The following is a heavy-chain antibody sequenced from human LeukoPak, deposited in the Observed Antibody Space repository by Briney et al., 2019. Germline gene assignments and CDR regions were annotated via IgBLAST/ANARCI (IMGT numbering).Heavy chain of an antibody. CDR1: GFTFSSYA. J-gene: IGHJ5*02. Sequence: PGGSLRLSCAASGFTFSSYAMSWVRQAPGKGLEWVSLISGDGGSTYYADSVKGRFTISRDNSKNSLYLQMNSLRTEDTALYYCAKDIIHCSGGSCCSQLLDPWGQGTLVTVSS. D-gene: IGHD2-15*01. CDR3: AKDIIHCSGGSCCSQLLDP. CDR2: ISGDGGST. V-gene: IGHV3-43*02.